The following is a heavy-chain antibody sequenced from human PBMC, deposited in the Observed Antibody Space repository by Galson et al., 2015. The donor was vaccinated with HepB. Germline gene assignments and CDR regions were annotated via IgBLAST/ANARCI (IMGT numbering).Heavy chain of an antibody. V-gene: IGHV3-21*01. CDR1: GFTFSSYS. D-gene: IGHD3-3*01. CDR3: ARGRTYYDFWSGSPLLDY. J-gene: IGHJ4*02. CDR2: ISSSSSYI. Sequence: SLRLSCAASGFTFSSYSMNWVRQAPGKGLEWVSSISSSSSYIYYADSVKGRFTISRDNAKNSLYLQMNSLRAEDTAVYYCARGRTYYDFWSGSPLLDYWGQGTLVTVSS.